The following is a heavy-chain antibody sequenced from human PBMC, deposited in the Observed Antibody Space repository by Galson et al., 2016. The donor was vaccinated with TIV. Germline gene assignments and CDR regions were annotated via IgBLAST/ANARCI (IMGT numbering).Heavy chain of an antibody. J-gene: IGHJ6*04. CDR1: GYTFTTYD. D-gene: IGHD2-2*01. CDR3: AREVGYCNSSSCYPSYMDV. V-gene: IGHV1-8*02. Sequence: SVKVSCKASGYTFTTYDIIWVRQATGQGLEWMGRMNPDRANTDYAQKFQGRVTMTRNTSSSTAYMELSSLKSEDTAVYYCAREVGYCNSSSCYPSYMDVWGKGTSGTVSS. CDR2: MNPDRANT.